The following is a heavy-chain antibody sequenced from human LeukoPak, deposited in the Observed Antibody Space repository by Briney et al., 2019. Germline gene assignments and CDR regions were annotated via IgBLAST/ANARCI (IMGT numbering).Heavy chain of an antibody. J-gene: IGHJ6*03. V-gene: IGHV3-11*01. Sequence: SGGSLRLSCEASGFTFSNYYMSWIRQAPGKGLEWVSHIKGNGATTYYADSVRGRFTISRDNAKNSLFLQMNSLRVDDTATYYCARAGEMRYMDVWGKGTAVAVS. CDR2: IKGNGATT. CDR1: GFTFSNYY. CDR3: ARAGEMRYMDV. D-gene: IGHD5-24*01.